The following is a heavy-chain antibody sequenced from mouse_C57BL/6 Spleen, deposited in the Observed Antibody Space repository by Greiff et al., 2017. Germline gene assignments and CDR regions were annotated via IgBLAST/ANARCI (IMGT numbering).Heavy chain of an antibody. Sequence: VQLQQSGAELVRPGASVKLSCKASGYTFTDYYINWVKQRPGQGLEWIARIYPGSGNTYYNEKFKGKATLTAEKSSSTAYMQLSSLTSEDSAVYFCARNSWLLFDYWGQGTTLTVSS. D-gene: IGHD2-3*01. CDR3: ARNSWLLFDY. CDR1: GYTFTDYY. V-gene: IGHV1-76*01. J-gene: IGHJ2*01. CDR2: IYPGSGNT.